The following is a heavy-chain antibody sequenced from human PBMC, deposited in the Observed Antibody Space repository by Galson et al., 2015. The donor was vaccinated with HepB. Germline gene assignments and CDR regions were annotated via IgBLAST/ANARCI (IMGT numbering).Heavy chain of an antibody. D-gene: IGHD2-15*01. Sequence: SVKVSCKASGGTFSSYTISWVRQAPGQGLEWMGRIIPILGIANYAQKFQGRVTITADKSTSTAYMELSSLRSEDTAVYYCARDHCSGGSCYDYYYYGMDVWGQGTTVTVSS. J-gene: IGHJ6*02. CDR2: IIPILGIA. CDR1: GGTFSSYT. CDR3: ARDHCSGGSCYDYYYYGMDV. V-gene: IGHV1-69*04.